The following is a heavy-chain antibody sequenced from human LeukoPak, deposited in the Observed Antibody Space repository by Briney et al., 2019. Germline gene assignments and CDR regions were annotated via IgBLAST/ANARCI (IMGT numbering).Heavy chain of an antibody. CDR1: GFTFSDYY. J-gene: IGHJ4*02. D-gene: IGHD3-9*01. Sequence: GGSLRLSCAASGFTFSDYYMSWIRQAPGKGLEWVSYISSSSSYTNYADSVKGRFTISRDNAKNSLYLQMNSLRAEDTAVYYCARVGSLNILTGYRYFDYWGQGTPVTVSS. CDR3: ARVGSLNILTGYRYFDY. V-gene: IGHV3-11*05. CDR2: ISSSSSYT.